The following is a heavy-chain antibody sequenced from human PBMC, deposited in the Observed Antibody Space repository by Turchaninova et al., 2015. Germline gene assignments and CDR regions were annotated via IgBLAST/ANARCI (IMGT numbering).Heavy chain of an antibody. CDR1: GFIFSDFA. V-gene: IGHV3-73*02. CDR2: TRTKVENNAK. CDR3: TRTIASGGGYDY. J-gene: IGHJ4*02. D-gene: IGHD6-13*01. Sequence: EVQLVESGGGLVQPGGSLKLSCEASGFIFSDFALHWVRQTSGKGVGWFGRTRTKVENNAKKYAASLQGRVTSSRDDLKNTAYLQINSLKTEDTALYFCTRTIASGGGYDYWGQGTLVTVSS.